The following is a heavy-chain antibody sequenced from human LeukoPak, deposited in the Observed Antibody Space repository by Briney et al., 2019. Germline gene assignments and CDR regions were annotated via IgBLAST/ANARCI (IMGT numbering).Heavy chain of an antibody. CDR3: TSWGDTTAEYFQR. V-gene: IGHV3-7*01. CDR2: INPDGRDT. D-gene: IGHD2-21*02. Sequence: GGSLRLSCVVSGFTFNRCWMNWVRQAPGKGLEWVAHINPDGRDTYYVDSAKGRFTISRDNAQNSMYLQMNGLRVEDTAVYYCTSWGDTTAEYFQRWGQGTLVTVSS. CDR1: GFTFNRCW. J-gene: IGHJ1*01.